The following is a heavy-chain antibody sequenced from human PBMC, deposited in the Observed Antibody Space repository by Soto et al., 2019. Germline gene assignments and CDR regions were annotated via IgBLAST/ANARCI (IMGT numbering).Heavy chain of an antibody. V-gene: IGHV3-9*01. J-gene: IGHJ6*02. CDR1: GFTFDDYA. CDR3: AKDAVERLLFHGMDV. D-gene: IGHD3-3*01. Sequence: EVQLVESGGGLVQPGRSLRLSCAASGFTFDDYAMPWVRQAPGKGLEWVSGISWNSGSIGYADSVKGRFTISRDNAKNSLYLQMNSLRAEDTALYYCAKDAVERLLFHGMDVWGQGTTVTVSS. CDR2: ISWNSGSI.